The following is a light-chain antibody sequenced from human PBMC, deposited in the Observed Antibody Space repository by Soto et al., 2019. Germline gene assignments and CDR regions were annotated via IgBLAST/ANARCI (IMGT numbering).Light chain of an antibody. V-gene: IGLV2-14*01. Sequence: QSVLTQPASVSGSPGQSITISCTGRTSDVGGYNYVSWYQQHPGKAPKLMIYEVSNRPSGVSNRFSGSKSGNTASLTISGLLAEDEADYYCSSYTSSSSVVFGGGTKVTVL. CDR2: EVS. J-gene: IGLJ2*01. CDR3: SSYTSSSSVV. CDR1: TSDVGGYNY.